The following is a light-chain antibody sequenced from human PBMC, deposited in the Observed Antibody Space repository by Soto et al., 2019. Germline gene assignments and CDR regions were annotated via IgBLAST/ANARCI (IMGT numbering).Light chain of an antibody. Sequence: EIVLTQSPGTLSLSPGERATLSCRASQSVSSNYLAWYQQKPGQAPRLLIYGASSRATGIPDRFSGSGSGTEFTLTISRLEPEDFAVYYCHQYGISHFGGRTKV. CDR2: GAS. CDR1: QSVSSNY. V-gene: IGKV3-20*01. J-gene: IGKJ4*01. CDR3: HQYGISH.